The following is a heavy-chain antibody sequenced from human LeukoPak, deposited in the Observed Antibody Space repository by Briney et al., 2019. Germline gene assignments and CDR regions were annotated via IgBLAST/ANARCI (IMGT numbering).Heavy chain of an antibody. D-gene: IGHD3-3*01. CDR1: GGSISSGGYY. Sequence: SQTLSLTCAVSGGSISSGGYYWSWIRQHPGKGLEWIGYIYYSGSTYYNPSLKSRVTISVDTSKNQFSLKLNSVTAADTAVYYCARGGVPGGFYGSFDCWGQGTLVSVSS. J-gene: IGHJ4*02. CDR3: ARGGVPGGFYGSFDC. CDR2: IYYSGST. V-gene: IGHV4-31*11.